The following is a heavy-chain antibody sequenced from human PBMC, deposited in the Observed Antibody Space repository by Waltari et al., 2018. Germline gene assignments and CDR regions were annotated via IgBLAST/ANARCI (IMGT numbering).Heavy chain of an antibody. Sequence: QVQLVQSGAEVKKPGASVKVSCKASGYTFTSYAMHWVRQAPGQRLEWMGWINAGNGKTKDSQKFQGRVTMTRDTSASTAYMELSSLRSEDTAVYYCARGYQLLLGWGQGTLVTVSS. CDR1: GYTFTSYA. V-gene: IGHV1-3*01. D-gene: IGHD2-2*01. CDR3: ARGYQLLLG. J-gene: IGHJ4*02. CDR2: INAGNGKT.